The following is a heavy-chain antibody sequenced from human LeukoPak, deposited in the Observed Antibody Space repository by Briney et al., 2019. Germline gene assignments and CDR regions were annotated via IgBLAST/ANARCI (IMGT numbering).Heavy chain of an antibody. Sequence: ASVKVSCKASGYIFTNYGISWVRQAPGQGLEWMGWISAYNGNTKYAQKFQGRVTMTTDTSISTAYMELSRLRSDDTAVYYCARVAPRLVVPAAENWFDPWGQGTLVTVSS. D-gene: IGHD2-2*01. CDR2: ISAYNGNT. J-gene: IGHJ5*02. V-gene: IGHV1-18*01. CDR1: GYIFTNYG. CDR3: ARVAPRLVVPAAENWFDP.